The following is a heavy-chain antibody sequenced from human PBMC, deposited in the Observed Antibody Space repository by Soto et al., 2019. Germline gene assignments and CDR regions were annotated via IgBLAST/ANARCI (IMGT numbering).Heavy chain of an antibody. J-gene: IGHJ6*02. CDR2: IYYSGST. V-gene: IGHV4-39*01. D-gene: IGHD3-10*01. CDR1: GGSISSSSYY. Sequence: SSETLSLTCTVSGGSISSSSYYWGWIRQPPGKGLEWIGSIYYSGSTYYNPSLKSRVTISVDTSKNQFSLKLSSVTAADTAVYYCARHVIAGGEVELLSPPYHYGMDVRGPGTTVNLSS. CDR3: ARHVIAGGEVELLSPPYHYGMDV.